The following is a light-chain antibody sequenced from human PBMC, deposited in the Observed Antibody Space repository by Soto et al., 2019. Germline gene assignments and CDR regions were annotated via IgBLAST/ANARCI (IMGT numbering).Light chain of an antibody. Sequence: DIQMTQSPSTLSAYVGDTVTITCRASQSIDSWLVWYQQKPGKAPQGLIHRASSLESGVPSRFSGSGSGTEFTLTINSLQPDDFATYYCQQYDSYPLTVGGGTKVEIK. V-gene: IGKV1-5*03. CDR2: RAS. CDR3: QQYDSYPLT. J-gene: IGKJ4*01. CDR1: QSIDSW.